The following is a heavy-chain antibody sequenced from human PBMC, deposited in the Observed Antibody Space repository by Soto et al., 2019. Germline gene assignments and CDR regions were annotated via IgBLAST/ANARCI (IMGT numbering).Heavy chain of an antibody. CDR2: IKSKTDGGTT. Sequence: LRLSCAASGFTFSNAWMSWVRQAPGKGLEWVGRIKSKTDGGTTDYAAPVKGRFTISRDDSKNTLYLQMNSLKTEDTAVYYCTKVVVLGTMFRSFDYWGQETRVTVPS. CDR3: TKVVVLGTMFRSFDY. V-gene: IGHV3-15*01. CDR1: GFTFSNAW. D-gene: IGHD3-10*01. J-gene: IGHJ4*02.